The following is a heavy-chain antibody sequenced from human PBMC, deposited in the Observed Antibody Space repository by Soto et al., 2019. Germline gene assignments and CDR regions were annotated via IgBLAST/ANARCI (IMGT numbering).Heavy chain of an antibody. CDR1: GVTFSGSA. Sequence: PGGSLRLSCAASGVTFSGSAMHWVRQASGKGLEWVGRIRSKANSYATAYAASVKGRFTISRDDSKNTAYLQMNSLKTEDTAVYYCTSFSLRYFDWPHYWGQGTLVTVSS. J-gene: IGHJ4*02. D-gene: IGHD3-9*01. V-gene: IGHV3-73*01. CDR3: TSFSLRYFDWPHY. CDR2: IRSKANSYAT.